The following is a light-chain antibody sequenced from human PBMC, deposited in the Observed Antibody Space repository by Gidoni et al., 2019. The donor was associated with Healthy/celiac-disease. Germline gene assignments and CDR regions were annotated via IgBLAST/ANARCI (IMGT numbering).Light chain of an antibody. CDR2: GAS. J-gene: IGKJ1*01. V-gene: IGKV3-15*01. CDR1: QSVSSN. Sequence: EIVMTHSPATLSVSPGERATLACRASQSVSSNLAWYQQKPGQAPRLLLYGASTRATGIPARFIGSGSGTEFTLTISSLQSADFAVYYCQQYNNWPPWTFGQGTKVEIK. CDR3: QQYNNWPPWT.